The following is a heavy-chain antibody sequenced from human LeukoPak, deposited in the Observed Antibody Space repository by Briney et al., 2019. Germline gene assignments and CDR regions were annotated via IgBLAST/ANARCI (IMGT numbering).Heavy chain of an antibody. CDR1: GFTFSNSY. CDR3: ARNSNFDTHDY. V-gene: IGHV3-7*01. J-gene: IGHJ4*02. D-gene: IGHD3-22*01. Sequence: GGSLRLSCTASGFTFSNSYMSWVRQAPGKGLEWVATIKEDGSAKYYVDSVRGRFSISRDNAKNSLYLQMNSLSAEDTAVYYCARNSNFDTHDYWGQGTLVTVSS. CDR2: IKEDGSAK.